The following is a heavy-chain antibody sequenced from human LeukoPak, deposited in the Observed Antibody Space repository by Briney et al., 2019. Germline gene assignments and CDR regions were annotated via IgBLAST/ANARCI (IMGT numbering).Heavy chain of an antibody. CDR2: ISGGGEGT. CDR1: ALFISNSD. CDR3: AKATGSYPSNPFDY. D-gene: IGHD1-26*01. J-gene: IGHJ4*02. V-gene: IGHV3-23*01. Sequence: GGSLRLPCAASALFISNSDKMYVRRAPGKGLEWVSGISGGGEGTFYADSVKGRFTISRDISKSTLFLQMNSLRVEDTAVYYCAKATGSYPSNPFDYWGQGTLVTVSS.